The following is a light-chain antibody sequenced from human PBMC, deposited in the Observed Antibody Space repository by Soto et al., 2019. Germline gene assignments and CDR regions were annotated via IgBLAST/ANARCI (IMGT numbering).Light chain of an antibody. CDR1: QDISRW. Sequence: DIQMTQSPSTLSASVGDKITITCRASQDISRWLAWYQQKPGEAPKLLISDASNLGSGVPTRLSGSGSGTEFTLTISSLKPYDFATYYFEQYNSFPSFGQGTKVEI. V-gene: IGKV1-5*01. CDR3: EQYNSFPS. CDR2: DAS. J-gene: IGKJ1*01.